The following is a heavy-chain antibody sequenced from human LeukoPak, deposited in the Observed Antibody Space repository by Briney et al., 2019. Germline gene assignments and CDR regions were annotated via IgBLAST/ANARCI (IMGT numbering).Heavy chain of an antibody. Sequence: SETLSLTCTVSGGSISSGDYYWSWIRQPPGKGLEWIAYIDYSGSTYYNPSLKSRITISVDTSKSQLSLRLSSVTAADTAVYYCARDFSSGDYYFDYWGQGTLVTVSS. CDR3: ARDFSSGDYYFDY. J-gene: IGHJ4*02. V-gene: IGHV4-61*08. CDR1: GGSISSGDYY. D-gene: IGHD4-17*01. CDR2: IDYSGST.